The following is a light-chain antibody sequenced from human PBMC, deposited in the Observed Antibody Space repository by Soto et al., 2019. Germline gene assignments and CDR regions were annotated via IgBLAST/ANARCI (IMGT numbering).Light chain of an antibody. V-gene: IGKV1-5*01. CDR2: DAS. CDR3: QQYNNWPRAT. J-gene: IGKJ4*01. Sequence: IRMTQSPSSFSASTGDRVTITCRASQSISSWLAWYQQKPGKAPKLLIYDASSLESGVPSRFSGSGSGTEFNLTISSLQSEDFGVYYCQQYNNWPRATFGGGTKVDI. CDR1: QSISSW.